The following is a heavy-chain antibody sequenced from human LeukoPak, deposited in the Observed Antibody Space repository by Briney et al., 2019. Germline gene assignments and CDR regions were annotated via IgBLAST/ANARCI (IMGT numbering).Heavy chain of an antibody. CDR1: GGSISSGSYY. J-gene: IGHJ4*02. Sequence: SETLSLTCTVSGGSISSGSYYWSWIRQPAGKGLEWIGRIYTSGSTNYNPSRKSRVTISVDTSKNQFSLKLSSVNDADTAVYYCARGLGFDYWGQGTLVTVSS. D-gene: IGHD7-27*01. CDR2: IYTSGST. V-gene: IGHV4-61*02. CDR3: ARGLGFDY.